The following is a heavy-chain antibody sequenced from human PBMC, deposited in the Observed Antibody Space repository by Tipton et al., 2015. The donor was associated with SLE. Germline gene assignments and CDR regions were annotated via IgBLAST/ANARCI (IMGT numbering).Heavy chain of an antibody. V-gene: IGHV3-23*01. Sequence: SLRLSCAASGFTLSDFVMSWVRQAPGKGLEWVSAISGSGDTTYYADSVKGRFTISRDNAKNSLYLQMNSLRAEDTAVYYCARGGSWVYWGQGTLVTVSS. CDR3: ARGGSWVY. J-gene: IGHJ4*02. CDR2: ISGSGDTT. CDR1: GFTLSDFV. D-gene: IGHD1-26*01.